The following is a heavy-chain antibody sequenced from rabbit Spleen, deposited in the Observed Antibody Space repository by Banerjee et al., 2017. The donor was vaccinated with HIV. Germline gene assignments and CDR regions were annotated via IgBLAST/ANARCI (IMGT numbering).Heavy chain of an antibody. D-gene: IGHD8-1*01. V-gene: IGHV1S40*01. Sequence: QSLVESGGGLVQPEGSLTLTCTASGFSFSSSYFMCWVRQAPGKGLETLACIYGGSSGTTYYATWAKGRFTISKTSSTTVTLQMTSLTAADTATYFCARRTANGGGGYGDLWGPGTLVTVS. CDR3: ARRTANGGGGYGDL. CDR2: IYGGSSGTT. CDR1: GFSFSSSYF. J-gene: IGHJ6*01.